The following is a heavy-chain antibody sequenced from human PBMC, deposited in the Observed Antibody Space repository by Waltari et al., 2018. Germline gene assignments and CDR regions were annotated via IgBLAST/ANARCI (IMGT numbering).Heavy chain of an antibody. CDR1: GFTFSSYA. CDR3: ARGMVVAAYGY. J-gene: IGHJ4*02. CDR2: ISYDGSNK. V-gene: IGHV3-30-3*01. Sequence: QVQLVESGGGVVQPGRSLRLSCAAYGFTFSSYAMHWVRQAPGKGLEWVAVISYDGSNKYYADSVKGRFTISRDNSKNTLYLQMNSLRAEDTAVYYCARGMVVAAYGYWGQGTLVTVSS. D-gene: IGHD2-15*01.